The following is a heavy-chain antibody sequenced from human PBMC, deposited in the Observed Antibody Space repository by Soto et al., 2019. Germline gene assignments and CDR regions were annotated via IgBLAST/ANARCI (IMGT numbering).Heavy chain of an antibody. D-gene: IGHD3-22*01. J-gene: IGHJ4*02. CDR3: ARSYGLSGYYPYFDY. CDR1: GDTVSSTRW. CDR2: IYHLGTT. Sequence: SETLSLTCTVSGDTVSSTRWWSWVRLSPGRGLEWIGDIYHLGTTNYNPSLKRRVSISLDKSKNQFSLKLTSVTAADTAVYFCARSYGLSGYYPYFDYWGQGTLVTVSS. V-gene: IGHV4-4*02.